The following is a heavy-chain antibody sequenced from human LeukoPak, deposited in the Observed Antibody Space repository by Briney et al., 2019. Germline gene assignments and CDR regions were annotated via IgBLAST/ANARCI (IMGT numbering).Heavy chain of an antibody. CDR3: ARDFLHSSTSRPFDY. V-gene: IGHV3-21*01. D-gene: IGHD2-2*01. J-gene: IGHJ4*02. CDR1: GFTFSSYS. CDR2: ISSSSSYI. Sequence: GGSLRLSCAASGFTFSSYSMNWVRQAPGKGLEWVSSISSSSSYIYYADSMKGRFTISRDNAKNSLYLQMDSLRAEDTAVYYCARDFLHSSTSRPFDYWGQGTLVTVSS.